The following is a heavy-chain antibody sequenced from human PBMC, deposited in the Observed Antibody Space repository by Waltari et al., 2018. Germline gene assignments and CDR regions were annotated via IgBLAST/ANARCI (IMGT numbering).Heavy chain of an antibody. V-gene: IGHV1-69*05. CDR2: IIPIFGTA. CDR1: GGTFSSYA. D-gene: IGHD5-12*01. Sequence: QVQLVQSGAEVKKPGSSVKVSCKASGGTFSSYAISWVRQAPGQGLEWMGGIIPIFGTANYAQKFQGRVTITTDESTSTAYMELNSLRAEDTAVYYCAREDLRDGYNSDWGQGTLVTVSS. CDR3: AREDLRDGYNSD. J-gene: IGHJ4*02.